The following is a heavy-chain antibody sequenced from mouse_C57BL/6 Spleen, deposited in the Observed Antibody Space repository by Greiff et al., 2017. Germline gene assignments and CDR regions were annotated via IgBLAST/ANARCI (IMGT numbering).Heavy chain of an antibody. CDR3: ARAVSSGYVNAMDY. J-gene: IGHJ4*01. CDR1: GYAFSSSW. CDR2: IYPGDGDT. V-gene: IGHV1-82*01. Sequence: VQLQQSGPELVKPGASVKISCKASGYAFSSSWMNWVKQRPGKGLEWIGRIYPGDGDTNYNGKFKGKATLTADKSSSTAYMQLSSLTSEDSAVYFCARAVSSGYVNAMDYWGQGTSVTVSS. D-gene: IGHD3-2*02.